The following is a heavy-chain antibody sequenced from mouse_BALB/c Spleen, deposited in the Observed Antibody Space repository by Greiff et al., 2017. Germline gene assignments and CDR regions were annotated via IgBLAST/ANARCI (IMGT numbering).Heavy chain of an antibody. CDR3: NARGYHHFDY. CDR2: IDPENGDT. V-gene: IGHV14-4*02. Sequence: VQLQQSGAELVRSGASVKLSCTASGFNIKDYYMHWVKQRPEQGLEWIGWIDPENGDTEYAPKFQGKATMTADTSSNTAYLQLSSLTSEDTAVYYCNARGYHHFDYWGQGTTLTVSS. J-gene: IGHJ2*01. CDR1: GFNIKDYY. D-gene: IGHD2-14*01.